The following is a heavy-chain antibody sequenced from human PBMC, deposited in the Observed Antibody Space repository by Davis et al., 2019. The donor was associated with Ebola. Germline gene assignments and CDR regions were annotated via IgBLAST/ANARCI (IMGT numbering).Heavy chain of an antibody. D-gene: IGHD3-10*02. CDR2: INTRGDAR. CDR1: GFTLTSYS. CDR3: VRDYLFAFDS. Sequence: GESLKISCVTSGFTLTSYSFNWIRQTPGKGLEWIAHINTRGDARVYADSVRGRFTISRDDAANSLSLQMDSLKHEDTAVYYCVRDYLFAFDSWGQGTPVTVSS. J-gene: IGHJ4*02. V-gene: IGHV3-48*02.